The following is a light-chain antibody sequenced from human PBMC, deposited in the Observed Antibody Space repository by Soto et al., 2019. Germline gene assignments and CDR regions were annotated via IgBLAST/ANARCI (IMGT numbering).Light chain of an antibody. CDR2: KAS. CDR1: QSISSW. J-gene: IGKJ1*01. CDR3: QQYNSYGT. Sequence: DIQMTQSPSTLSASVGDRVTITCRASQSISSWLAWYQQKPGKAPKLLIYKASSLESGVPSRFSGSGSGTEFTLTISSLQPDDFATYYCQQYNSYGTFGQGTKVAIK. V-gene: IGKV1-5*03.